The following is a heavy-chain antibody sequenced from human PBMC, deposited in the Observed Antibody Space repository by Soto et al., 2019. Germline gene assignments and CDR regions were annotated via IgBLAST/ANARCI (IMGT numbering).Heavy chain of an antibody. Sequence: PGGSLRLSCAASGFTFSGSAMHWVRQASGKGLEWVGRIRSKANSYATAYAASVKGRFTISRDDSKNTAYLQMNSLKTEDTAVYYCTSSEWELPYYFDYWGQGTLVTVSS. J-gene: IGHJ4*02. V-gene: IGHV3-73*01. CDR1: GFTFSGSA. CDR3: TSSEWELPYYFDY. D-gene: IGHD1-26*01. CDR2: IRSKANSYAT.